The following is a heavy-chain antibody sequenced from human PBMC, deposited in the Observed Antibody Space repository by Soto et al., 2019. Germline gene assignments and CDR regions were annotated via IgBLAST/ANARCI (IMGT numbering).Heavy chain of an antibody. J-gene: IGHJ4*02. V-gene: IGHV3-15*01. Sequence: GGSLRLSCGASGFTFSNAWLSWFRQAPGKGLEWVGRIKSKTDGGTTDYTAPVKGRFIISRDDSKNTLYLQMNSLKTEDTAVYYCTTGSTSTKNYCGQGALVTVSS. CDR2: IKSKTDGGTT. CDR3: TTGSTSTKNY. D-gene: IGHD6-6*01. CDR1: GFTFSNAW.